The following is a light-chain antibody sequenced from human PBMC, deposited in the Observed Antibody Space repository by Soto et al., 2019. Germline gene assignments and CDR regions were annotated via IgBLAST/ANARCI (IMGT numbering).Light chain of an antibody. J-gene: IGKJ1*01. CDR2: DTS. Sequence: EIQLTQSPSTLSASVGDRVTITCRASQSITTWLAWYQQKPGKAPKLLIYDTSTLESGVPSRFSGSGSGTEFTLTIRNLQPDDFATYYCQQYNSYPTFGLGTKVEVK. CDR1: QSITTW. V-gene: IGKV1-5*01. CDR3: QQYNSYPT.